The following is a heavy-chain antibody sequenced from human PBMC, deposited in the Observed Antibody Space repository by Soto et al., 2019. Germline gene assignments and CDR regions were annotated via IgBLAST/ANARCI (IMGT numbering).Heavy chain of an antibody. J-gene: IGHJ6*02. Sequence: GESLKISCKGSGYSFTSYWISWVRQMPGKGLEWMGRIDPSDSYTNYSPSFQGHVTISADKSISTAYLQWSSLKASDTAMYYCARLFRGYSGYDLYYYGMDVWGQGTTVTVSS. D-gene: IGHD5-12*01. V-gene: IGHV5-10-1*01. CDR3: ARLFRGYSGYDLYYYGMDV. CDR2: IDPSDSYT. CDR1: GYSFTSYW.